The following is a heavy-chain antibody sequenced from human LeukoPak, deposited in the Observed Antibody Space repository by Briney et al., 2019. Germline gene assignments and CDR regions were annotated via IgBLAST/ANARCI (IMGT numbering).Heavy chain of an antibody. D-gene: IGHD3-16*02. CDR1: GYNFATYW. Sequence: GESLKISCKGFGYNFATYWIGWVRQKPGNGLEWMGTIYPGDSDTRYSPSFQGQVTISADKSVSTAYLHWSSLKASDTAIYYCARLFGSYYRSEAHKFDPWGQGTLVTVSS. CDR2: IYPGDSDT. J-gene: IGHJ5*02. V-gene: IGHV5-51*01. CDR3: ARLFGSYYRSEAHKFDP.